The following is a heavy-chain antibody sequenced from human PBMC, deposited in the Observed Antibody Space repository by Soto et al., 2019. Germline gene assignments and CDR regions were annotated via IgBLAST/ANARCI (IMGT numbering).Heavy chain of an antibody. J-gene: IGHJ4*02. D-gene: IGHD3-3*01. V-gene: IGHV1-3*01. CDR1: GYTFTSYA. CDR2: INAGNGNT. Sequence: GASVKVSCKASGYTFTSYAMHWVLQAPGQRLEWMGWINAGNGNTKYSQKFQGRVTITRDTSASTAYMELSSLRSEDTAVYYCARLTIFGEFDYWGQGTLVTVSS. CDR3: ARLTIFGEFDY.